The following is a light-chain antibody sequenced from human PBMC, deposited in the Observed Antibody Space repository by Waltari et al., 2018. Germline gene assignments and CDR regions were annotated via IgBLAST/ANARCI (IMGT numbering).Light chain of an antibody. Sequence: QSALTQPAPVSGSPGQSIPISCPGTSRDVVAFTNFPRYQQHPGKVPKVMIFDVSNRPSGVSNRFSGSKSGNTASLTISGLQAEDEADYYCASYTSRNTLVFGSGTKVTIL. J-gene: IGLJ1*01. CDR2: DVS. V-gene: IGLV2-14*03. CDR1: SRDVVAFTN. CDR3: ASYTSRNTLV.